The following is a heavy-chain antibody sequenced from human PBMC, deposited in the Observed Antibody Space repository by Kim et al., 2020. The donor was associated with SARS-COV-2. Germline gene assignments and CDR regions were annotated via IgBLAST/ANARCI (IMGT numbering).Heavy chain of an antibody. D-gene: IGHD2-21*02. CDR2: ISYNGNKK. Sequence: GGSLRLSCVASGHNFGNYDMDWFRQAPGKGLEWVASISYNGNKKKYADSVKGRFTISRDNSKNSLYLQINSLRSDDTAMYYCARGGHIVVVTSFSRGAPLDPWGQGTLVTVS. V-gene: IGHV3-30*02. CDR1: GHNFGNYD. J-gene: IGHJ5*02. CDR3: ARGGHIVVVTSFSRGAPLDP.